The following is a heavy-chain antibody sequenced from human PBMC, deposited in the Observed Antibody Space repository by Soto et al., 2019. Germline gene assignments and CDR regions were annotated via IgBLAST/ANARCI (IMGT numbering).Heavy chain of an antibody. V-gene: IGHV4-30-4*01. D-gene: IGHD1-7*01. Sequence: SETLSLTCTVSGGSISSGDYYWSWIRQPPGKGLEWIGYIYYSGSTYYNPSLKSRVTISVDTSKNQFSLKLSSVTAADTAVYYCARAQGKLELRLRYFEYWGQGTLVTVSS. CDR2: IYYSGST. CDR3: ARAQGKLELRLRYFEY. J-gene: IGHJ4*02. CDR1: GGSISSGDYY.